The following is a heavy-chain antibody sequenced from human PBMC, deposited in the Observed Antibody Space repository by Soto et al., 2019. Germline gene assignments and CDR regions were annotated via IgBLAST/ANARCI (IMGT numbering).Heavy chain of an antibody. CDR3: AHRGDINGNWDQGYLDN. J-gene: IGHJ4*02. Sequence: QITLKESGPTRVKPTQTLTLTCSFSGFSLTSRPVGVAWIRQPPGKALEWLAVIYWDDDKRYSPSLKSRLTTANDTPNNQCVRTMAYMDPVDTATYYCAHRGDINGNWDQGYLDNWGQGILVTVSS. D-gene: IGHD1-1*01. CDR1: GFSLTSRPVG. V-gene: IGHV2-5*02. CDR2: IYWDDDK.